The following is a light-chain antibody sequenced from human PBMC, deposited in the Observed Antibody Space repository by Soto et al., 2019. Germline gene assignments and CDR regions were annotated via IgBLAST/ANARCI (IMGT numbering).Light chain of an antibody. CDR3: QQSYRIPLT. J-gene: IGKJ2*01. Sequence: DIQLTQSPSSLSASVGDTVTISCRANQTFSGHLTWYQQKPGKAPKLLIYGASFLQSGVPSRFSGSGSGADFTLTISMLQPDDSSTYFRQQSYRIPLTFGQGTKVDI. V-gene: IGKV1-39*01. CDR2: GAS. CDR1: QTFSGH.